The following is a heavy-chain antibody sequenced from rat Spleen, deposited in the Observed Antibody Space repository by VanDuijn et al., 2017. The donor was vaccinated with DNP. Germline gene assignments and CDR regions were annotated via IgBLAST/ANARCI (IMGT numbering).Heavy chain of an antibody. Sequence: EVQLVESGGGLVQPGRSLKLSCAASGFTFSYYGMAWVRQATKKGQEWVASISASGCSTSYRDPVNGRFTISRDNAKSILYLQMDSLRSEDTATFYCTTDFERGYWGQGVMVTVSS. CDR1: GFTFSYYG. CDR2: ISASGCST. CDR3: TTDFERGY. J-gene: IGHJ2*01. D-gene: IGHD1-11*01. V-gene: IGHV5-19*01.